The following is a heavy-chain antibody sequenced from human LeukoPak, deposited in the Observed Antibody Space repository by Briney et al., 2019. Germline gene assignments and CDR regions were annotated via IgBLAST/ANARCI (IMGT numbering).Heavy chain of an antibody. CDR1: GGTFSSYA. V-gene: IGHV1-69*13. D-gene: IGHD3-3*01. CDR3: ASNPPSVTIFARFDP. CDR2: IIPIFGTA. Sequence: SVKVSCKASGGTFSSYAISWVRQAPGQGLEWMGGIIPIFGTANYAQKFQGRVTITADESTSTAYMELSSLRSEDTAVYYCASNPPSVTIFARFDPWGQGTLVTVSS. J-gene: IGHJ5*02.